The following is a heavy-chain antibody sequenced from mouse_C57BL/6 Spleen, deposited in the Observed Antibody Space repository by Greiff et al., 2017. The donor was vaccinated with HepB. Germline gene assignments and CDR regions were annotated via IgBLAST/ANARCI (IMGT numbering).Heavy chain of an antibody. CDR1: GYTFTDYY. CDR2: INPYNGGT. V-gene: IGHV1-19*01. CDR3: ARNWDVSYAMDY. Sequence: VQLQQSGPVLVKPGASVKMSCKASGYTFTDYYMNWVKQSHGKSLEWIGVINPYNGGTSYNQKFKGKATLTVDKSSNTAYMELDSLTSEDSAVYYCARNWDVSYAMDYWGQGTSVTVSS. D-gene: IGHD4-1*01. J-gene: IGHJ4*01.